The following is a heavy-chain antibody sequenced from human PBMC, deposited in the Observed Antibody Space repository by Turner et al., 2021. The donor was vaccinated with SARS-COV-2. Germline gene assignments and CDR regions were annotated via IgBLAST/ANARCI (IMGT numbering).Heavy chain of an antibody. CDR2: VYYRGNT. CDR1: GGSISSSSYY. Sequence: QLQLQESGPGLVKPSETLSLTCSVSGGSISSSSYYWGWIRQPPGKGPEWIGIVYYRGNTYYNPSLESRVTISVDTSNNQFSLKLNSVTAADTAVYYCARVKSTVTTYYYYYMDVWGKGTTVTVSS. D-gene: IGHD4-4*01. J-gene: IGHJ6*03. V-gene: IGHV4-39*01. CDR3: ARVKSTVTTYYYYYMDV.